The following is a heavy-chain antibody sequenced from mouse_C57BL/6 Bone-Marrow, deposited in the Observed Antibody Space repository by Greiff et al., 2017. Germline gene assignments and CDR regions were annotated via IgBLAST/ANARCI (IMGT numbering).Heavy chain of an antibody. Sequence: QVQLQQPGAELVRPGTSVKLSCKASGYTFTSYWMHWVKQRPGQGLEWIGVIDPSDSYTNYNQKFKGKATLTVDTSSSTAYIQLSSLTSEDSAVYYCAREGLHWYYAMDYWGQGTSGTVSS. J-gene: IGHJ4*01. CDR1: GYTFTSYW. V-gene: IGHV1-59*01. CDR3: AREGLHWYYAMDY. CDR2: IDPSDSYT. D-gene: IGHD3-3*01.